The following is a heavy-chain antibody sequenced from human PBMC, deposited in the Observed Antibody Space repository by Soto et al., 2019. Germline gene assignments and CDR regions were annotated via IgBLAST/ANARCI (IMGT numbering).Heavy chain of an antibody. V-gene: IGHV5-10-1*01. Sequence: PGESLKISCKGSGYSFTSYWISWVRQMPGKGLEWMGRIDPSDSYTNYSPSFQGHVTISADKSISTAYLQWSSLKASDTAMYYCARHGYCSSTSCYLSMWSWFDPWGQGTLVTVSS. CDR2: IDPSDSYT. CDR1: GYSFTSYW. J-gene: IGHJ5*02. CDR3: ARHGYCSSTSCYLSMWSWFDP. D-gene: IGHD2-2*03.